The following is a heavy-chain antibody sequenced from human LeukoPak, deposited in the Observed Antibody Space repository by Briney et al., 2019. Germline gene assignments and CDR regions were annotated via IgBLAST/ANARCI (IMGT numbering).Heavy chain of an antibody. J-gene: IGHJ4*02. V-gene: IGHV3-64*01. CDR1: GFTFSSYA. CDR2: ISSNGGST. CDR3: ARDNHRDFDY. Sequence: GGSLRLSCAASGFTFSSYAMHWVRQAPGKGLEYVSAISSNGGSTYYANSVKGRFTISRDNSKNTLYLQMGSLRAEDMAVYYCARDNHRDFDYWGQGTLVTVSS.